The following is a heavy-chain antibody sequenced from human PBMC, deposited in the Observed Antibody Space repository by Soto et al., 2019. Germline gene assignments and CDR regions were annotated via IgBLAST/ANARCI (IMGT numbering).Heavy chain of an antibody. Sequence: PGESLKISCKGSGYSFTSYWIGWVRQMPGKGLEWMGIIYPGDSDTRYSPSFQGQVTISADKSISTAYLQWSSLKASDTAMYYCARQVRIYCSSTSCYQATSRGEQQLAQGTENYYYYGMDVWGQGTTVTVSS. V-gene: IGHV5-51*01. J-gene: IGHJ6*02. CDR1: GYSFTSYW. CDR3: ARQVRIYCSSTSCYQATSRGEQQLAQGTENYYYYGMDV. CDR2: IYPGDSDT. D-gene: IGHD2-2*01.